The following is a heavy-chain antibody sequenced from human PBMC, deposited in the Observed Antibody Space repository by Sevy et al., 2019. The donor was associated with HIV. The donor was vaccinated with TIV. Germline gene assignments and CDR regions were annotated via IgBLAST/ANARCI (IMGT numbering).Heavy chain of an antibody. V-gene: IGHV4-59*08. CDR3: AGENAWGRGYS. Sequence: SETLSLTCTVSGGSITSLYWNWIRQPPGKGLEWIANIYYSGHINYNPSLKSRVTLSLDTSKNQFSLRISSVTAADTAMYYCAGENAWGRGYSWGQGTLVTVSS. J-gene: IGHJ4*02. CDR1: GGSITSLY. CDR2: IYYSGHI. D-gene: IGHD1-26*01.